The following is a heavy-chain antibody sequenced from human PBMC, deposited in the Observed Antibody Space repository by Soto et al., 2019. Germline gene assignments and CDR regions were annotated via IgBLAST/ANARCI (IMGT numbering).Heavy chain of an antibody. CDR1: GYTFTSYA. CDR2: INAGNGNT. D-gene: IGHD7-27*01. V-gene: IGHV1-3*01. CDR3: ARDLRNWGDAFDI. Sequence: ASVKVSCKASGYTFTSYAMHWVRQAPGQRLEWMGWINAGNGNTKYSQNFQGRVTITRDTSASTAYMELGSLTSEDAAVYFCARDLRNWGDAFDIWGQETMVTVSS. J-gene: IGHJ3*02.